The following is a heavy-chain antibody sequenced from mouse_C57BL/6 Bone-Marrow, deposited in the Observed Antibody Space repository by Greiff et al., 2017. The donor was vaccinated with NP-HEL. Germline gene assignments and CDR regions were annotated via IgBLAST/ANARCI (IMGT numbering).Heavy chain of an antibody. Sequence: VHVKQSGAELVRPGASVKLSCTASGFNIKDDYMHWVKQRPEQGLEWIGWIDPENGDTEYASKFQGKATITADTSSNTAYLQLSSLTSEDTAVYDCTGIYSNYIKGDWGKGTTLTVSS. CDR3: TGIYSNYIKGD. CDR2: IDPENGDT. D-gene: IGHD2-5*01. CDR1: GFNIKDDY. V-gene: IGHV14-4*01. J-gene: IGHJ2*01.